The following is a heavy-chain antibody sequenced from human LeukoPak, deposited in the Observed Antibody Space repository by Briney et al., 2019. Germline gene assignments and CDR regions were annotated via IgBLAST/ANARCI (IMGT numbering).Heavy chain of an antibody. V-gene: IGHV4-34*01. CDR3: ARGGYYYYYYMDV. CDR1: GGSFSGYY. J-gene: IGHJ6*03. Sequence: SETLSLTCAVYGGSFSGYYWSWIRQPPGKGLEWIGEINHSGSINYNPSLKSRVTISVDTSKNQFSLKLSSVTAADTAVYYCARGGYYYYYYMDVWGKGTTVTVSS. CDR2: INHSGSI.